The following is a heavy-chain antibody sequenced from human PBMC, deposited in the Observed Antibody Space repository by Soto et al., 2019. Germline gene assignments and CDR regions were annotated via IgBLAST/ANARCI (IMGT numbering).Heavy chain of an antibody. CDR3: ARDHSSSWYN. CDR1: GGFMTNYY. V-gene: IGHV4-59*01. D-gene: IGHD6-13*01. CDR2: IYYNGIT. J-gene: IGHJ4*02. Sequence: SETLSLTCTVSGGFMTNYYWNWIRQTPGKAPEWIAYIYYNGITNYNPSLKSRVTISVDTPKNQFSLKLNSVTAADTAMYYCARDHSSSWYNWGQGTLVTVSS.